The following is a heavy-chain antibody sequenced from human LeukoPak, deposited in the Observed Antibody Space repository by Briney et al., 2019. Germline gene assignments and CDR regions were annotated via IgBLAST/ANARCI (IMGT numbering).Heavy chain of an antibody. CDR1: GFTFDDYT. D-gene: IGHD1-26*01. J-gene: IGHJ4*02. V-gene: IGHV3-43*01. CDR2: ISWDGGNT. CDR3: AKDLSGSYLDY. Sequence: GGSLRLSCAASGFTFDDYTMHWVRQAPGKGLEWVSLISWDGGNTCYADSVKGRFTISRDNSKNTLYLQMNSLRAEDTAVYYCAKDLSGSYLDYWGQGTLVTVSS.